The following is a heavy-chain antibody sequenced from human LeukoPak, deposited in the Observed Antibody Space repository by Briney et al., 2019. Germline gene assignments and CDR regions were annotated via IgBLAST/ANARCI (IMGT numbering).Heavy chain of an antibody. J-gene: IGHJ3*02. Sequence: PGGSLRLSCAASGFTFSSYGMSWVRQAPGKGLEWVSAISGNGGNTYYADSVKGRFTISRDNSKNTLYLQMNSLRAEDTAVYYCAKGSPYYYDSSGYRPEAFDIWGQGTMVTVSS. CDR2: ISGNGGNT. D-gene: IGHD3-22*01. CDR3: AKGSPYYYDSSGYRPEAFDI. V-gene: IGHV3-23*01. CDR1: GFTFSSYG.